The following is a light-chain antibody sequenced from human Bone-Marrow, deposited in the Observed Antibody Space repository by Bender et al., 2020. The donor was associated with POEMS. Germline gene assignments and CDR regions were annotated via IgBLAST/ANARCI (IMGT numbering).Light chain of an antibody. CDR2: GVT. CDR3: CSYSGVGF. J-gene: IGLJ1*01. V-gene: IGLV2-14*03. CDR1: STDIGTYNY. Sequence: QSALTQPASVSGSPGQAINVSCTGTSTDIGTYNYVSWYQQHPNKAPKLIIFGVTNRASGVSTRFSGSKSDNTASLTISGLQAEDEADYYCCSYSGVGFFGAGTKVTVL.